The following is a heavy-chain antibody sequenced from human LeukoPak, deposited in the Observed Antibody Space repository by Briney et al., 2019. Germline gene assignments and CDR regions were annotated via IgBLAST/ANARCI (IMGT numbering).Heavy chain of an antibody. CDR1: GFTFSSYG. CDR2: ISYDGSNK. CDR3: ARGGLYSAGSKYYYYYYGMDV. J-gene: IGHJ6*04. V-gene: IGHV3-30*03. Sequence: GGSLRLSCAASGFTFSSYGMHWVRQAPGKGLEWVAVISYDGSNKYYADSVKGRFTISRDNSKNTLYLQVNSLRAEDTAVYYCARGGLYSAGSKYYYYYYGMDVWGKGTTVTVSS. D-gene: IGHD6-13*01.